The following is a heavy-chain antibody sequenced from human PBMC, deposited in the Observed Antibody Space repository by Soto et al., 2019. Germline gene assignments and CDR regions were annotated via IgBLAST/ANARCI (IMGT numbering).Heavy chain of an antibody. Sequence: QVQLVESGGGVVQPGRSQRLSCAASGFTFSSYGMHWVRQAPGKGLEWVAVISYDGSNKYYADSVKGRFTISRDNSKNTLYLQMNSLRAEDTAVYYCAKEQHLDYWGQGTLVTVSS. CDR1: GFTFSSYG. V-gene: IGHV3-30*18. CDR2: ISYDGSNK. CDR3: AKEQHLDY. D-gene: IGHD6-13*01. J-gene: IGHJ4*02.